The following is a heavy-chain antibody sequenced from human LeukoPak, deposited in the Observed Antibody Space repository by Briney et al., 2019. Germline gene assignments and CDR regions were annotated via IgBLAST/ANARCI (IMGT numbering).Heavy chain of an antibody. CDR3: ARDGYYYGSGSFRY. CDR2: ITSDGSDT. V-gene: IGHV3-74*01. D-gene: IGHD3-10*01. J-gene: IGHJ4*02. CDR1: GFTFSSYW. Sequence: PGGSLRLSCAASGFTFSSYWMHWVRQVPGKGLVWVSRITSDGSDTIYADSVKGRFTISRDNAKNTLYLQMNSLRAEDTAVYYCARDGYYYGSGSFRYWGQGTLVTVSS.